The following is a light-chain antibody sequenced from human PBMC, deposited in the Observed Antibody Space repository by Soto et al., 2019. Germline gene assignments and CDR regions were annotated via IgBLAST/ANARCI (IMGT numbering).Light chain of an antibody. CDR1: QSISSSF. Sequence: IGLTKSPGIVSLSPGERASLSFGASQSISSSFLAWYQQKPGQAPRLLIYGASSRATGIPDRFSGIGSGTDFTLNIFRLEPEDFAVYYCQQHGTSPPITFGQGTRLEI. CDR3: QQHGTSPPIT. J-gene: IGKJ5*01. CDR2: GAS. V-gene: IGKV3-20*01.